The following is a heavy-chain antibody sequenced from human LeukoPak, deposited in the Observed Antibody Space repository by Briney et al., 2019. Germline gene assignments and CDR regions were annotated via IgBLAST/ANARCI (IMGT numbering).Heavy chain of an antibody. J-gene: IGHJ3*02. Sequence: GGSLRLSCAASGFSFSTYWMHWVRQAPGKGLVWVARINPDGSTSSYADSVKGRLTISRDNAKNTLYLQMSSLKADDTAVYYCARGPSSDAFDIWGQGTMVTVSS. CDR3: ARGPSSDAFDI. CDR2: INPDGSTS. CDR1: GFSFSTYW. V-gene: IGHV3-74*01.